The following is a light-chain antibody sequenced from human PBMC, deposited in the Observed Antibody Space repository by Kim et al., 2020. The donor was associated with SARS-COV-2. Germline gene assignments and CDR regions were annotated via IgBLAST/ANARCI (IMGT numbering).Light chain of an antibody. Sequence: VSPGERATLSCRASQSVRGNLAWYQHRPGQAPRLLIYAASTTATGVPARFSGSGSGTEFTLTISSLQSEDVAVYYCQQYNDWPLYTFGQGTSWRS. J-gene: IGKJ2*01. CDR1: QSVRGN. CDR2: AAS. V-gene: IGKV3-15*01. CDR3: QQYNDWPLYT.